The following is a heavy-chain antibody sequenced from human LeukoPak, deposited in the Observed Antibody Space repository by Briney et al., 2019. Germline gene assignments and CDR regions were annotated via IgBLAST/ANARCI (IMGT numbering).Heavy chain of an antibody. CDR1: GFTFNNYA. Sequence: GGSLRLSCAASGFTFNNYAMSWVRQTPGKGLEWVSAIGGSGSSTYYTDSVKGRFTISRDNSKNTLYLQMNSLRAEDTAVYYCATGSGTWGQGTRVTVSS. V-gene: IGHV3-23*01. CDR2: IGGSGSST. J-gene: IGHJ5*02. CDR3: ATGSGT.